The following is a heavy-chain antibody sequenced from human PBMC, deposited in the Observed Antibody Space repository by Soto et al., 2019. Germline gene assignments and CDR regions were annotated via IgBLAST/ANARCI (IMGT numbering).Heavy chain of an antibody. CDR3: VRDRYSSSGWLDP. V-gene: IGHV6-1*01. Sequence: PSQTLSLTCAISGDSVSSYSAAWNWIRQSPSGGLGWLGRTYYRSRFFSDYAESVKSRIIINPDTSKNQFSLQLKSVTPEDTAVYYCVRDRYSSSGWLDPWGQGTPVTVSS. CDR1: GDSVSSYSAA. CDR2: TYYRSRFFS. D-gene: IGHD3-10*01. J-gene: IGHJ5*02.